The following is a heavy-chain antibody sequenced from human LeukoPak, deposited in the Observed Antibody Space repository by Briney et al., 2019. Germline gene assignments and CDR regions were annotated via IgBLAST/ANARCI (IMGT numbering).Heavy chain of an antibody. D-gene: IGHD6-13*01. CDR2: ISYDGSNK. Sequence: GGSLRLSCAASGFTFSSHAMHWVRQAPGKGLEWVAVISYDGSNKYYADSVKGRFTISRDNSKNTLYLQMNSLRAEDTAVYYCARRSSSWYRLGVSNWFDPWGQGTLVTVSS. J-gene: IGHJ5*02. CDR3: ARRSSSWYRLGVSNWFDP. V-gene: IGHV3-30-3*01. CDR1: GFTFSSHA.